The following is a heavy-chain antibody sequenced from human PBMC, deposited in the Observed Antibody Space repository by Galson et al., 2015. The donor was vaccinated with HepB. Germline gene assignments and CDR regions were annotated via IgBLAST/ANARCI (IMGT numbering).Heavy chain of an antibody. D-gene: IGHD3-10*01. Sequence: SLRLSCAASGLTFSNRGMHGVRQAPGKGLEWVAFIRYDGSSKYYGDSVKGRFTISRDNSKNTLYLQMNCLRAEDTAVYYCANDRTSGGFGEMEFDPWGQGTLVTVSS. CDR2: IRYDGSSK. CDR1: GLTFSNRG. J-gene: IGHJ5*02. V-gene: IGHV3-30*02. CDR3: ANDRTSGGFGEMEFDP.